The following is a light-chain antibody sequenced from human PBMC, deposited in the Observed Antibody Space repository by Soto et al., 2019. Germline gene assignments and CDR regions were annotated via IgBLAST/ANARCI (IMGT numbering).Light chain of an antibody. V-gene: IGLV1-47*01. CDR1: GSPIGSNY. J-gene: IGLJ3*02. CDR2: RDS. CDR3: AAWDDSLRGWV. Sequence: QAVLTEPRASYCRLGQRITFAGSERGSPIGSNYIYWYQQLPGTAPKLLIHRDSQRPSGGPDRFSGSKCGTSASLAISGLRSEDQADYYCAAWDDSLRGWVFGGGTQLT.